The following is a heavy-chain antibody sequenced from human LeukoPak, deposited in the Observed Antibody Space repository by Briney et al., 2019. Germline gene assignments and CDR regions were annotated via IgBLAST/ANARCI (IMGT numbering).Heavy chain of an antibody. J-gene: IGHJ4*02. Sequence: GGSLRLSCAASGFTFRNCWMHWVRQAPGKGLVWVSRINSDGSSTTYADSVKGRFTMSRDNAKNTLYLQMNSLRAEDTAVYYCARGGFGIVVVSAIDYWGQGTLVTVSS. CDR3: ARGGFGIVVVSAIDY. CDR2: INSDGSST. V-gene: IGHV3-74*01. D-gene: IGHD2-21*01. CDR1: GFTFRNCW.